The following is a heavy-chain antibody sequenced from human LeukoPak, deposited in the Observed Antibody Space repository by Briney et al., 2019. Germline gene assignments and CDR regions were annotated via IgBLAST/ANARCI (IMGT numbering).Heavy chain of an antibody. D-gene: IGHD3-10*01. Sequence: ASVKVSCKASGYTFTGYYMHWVRQAPGQGLEWMGWINPNSGGTNYAQKFQGRVTMTRDTSISTAYMELSRLRSDDTAMYHCARVGFGELLNDYWGQGTLVTVSS. CDR3: ARVGFGELLNDY. J-gene: IGHJ4*02. CDR1: GYTFTGYY. CDR2: INPNSGGT. V-gene: IGHV1-2*02.